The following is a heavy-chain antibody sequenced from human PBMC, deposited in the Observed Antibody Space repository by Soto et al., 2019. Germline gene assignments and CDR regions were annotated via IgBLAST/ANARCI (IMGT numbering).Heavy chain of an antibody. J-gene: IGHJ6*02. CDR2: INAGNGNT. CDR1: GYTFTSYA. Sequence: ASVKVSCKASGYTFTSYAMHWVRQAPGQRLEWMGWINAGNGNTKYSQKFQGRVTITRDTSASTAYMELSSLRSEDTAVYYCARYDRGSGWYVNYYYYGMDVRGQRTTVTVSS. CDR3: ARYDRGSGWYVNYYYYGMDV. D-gene: IGHD6-19*01. V-gene: IGHV1-3*01.